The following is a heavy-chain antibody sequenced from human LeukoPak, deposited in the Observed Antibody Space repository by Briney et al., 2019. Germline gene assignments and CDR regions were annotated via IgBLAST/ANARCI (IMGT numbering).Heavy chain of an antibody. V-gene: IGHV1-18*01. Sequence: ASVKVSCKASGYTFTSYDINWVRQAPGQGLEWMGWISAYNGNTNYAQKLQGRVTMTTDTSTSTAYMELRSLRSDDTAVYYCARVWDYYGSGTEGYFDYWGQGTLVTVSS. CDR2: ISAYNGNT. CDR3: ARVWDYYGSGTEGYFDY. CDR1: GYTFTSYD. D-gene: IGHD3-10*01. J-gene: IGHJ4*02.